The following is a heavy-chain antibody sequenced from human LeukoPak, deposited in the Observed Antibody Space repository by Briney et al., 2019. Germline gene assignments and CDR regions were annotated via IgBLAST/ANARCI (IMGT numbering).Heavy chain of an antibody. V-gene: IGHV4-34*01. D-gene: IGHD2-15*01. CDR1: SGSFSGYY. CDR3: ARQRCSGGSCFFSDYFDY. Sequence: PSETLSLTCVVYSGSFSGYYWSWIRQPPGKGLEWIGEIDRSGSTTYSPSLKSRVNVLLDTSKNQFSLRLSSVTAADTAVYYCARQRCSGGSCFFSDYFDYWGQGALVTVSS. CDR2: IDRSGST. J-gene: IGHJ4*02.